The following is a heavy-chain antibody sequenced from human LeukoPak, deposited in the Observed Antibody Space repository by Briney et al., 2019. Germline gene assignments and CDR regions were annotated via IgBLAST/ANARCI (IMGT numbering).Heavy chain of an antibody. V-gene: IGHV3-11*01. Sequence: GGSLRLSCAASGFTFSSYAMSWIRQAPGKGLEWVSYIRTSDSTIYYADSVKGRFTIARDNAKNSLYLQMNSLRAEDTAVYYCVRVLRGTYYYYGLDVWGQGTTVTVFS. CDR1: GFTFSSYA. J-gene: IGHJ6*02. CDR3: VRVLRGTYYYYGLDV. CDR2: IRTSDSTI.